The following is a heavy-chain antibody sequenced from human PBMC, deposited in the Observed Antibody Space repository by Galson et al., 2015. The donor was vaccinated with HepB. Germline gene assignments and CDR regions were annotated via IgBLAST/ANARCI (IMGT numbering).Heavy chain of an antibody. CDR3: ATLPPVAGSYYYYYYMDV. V-gene: IGHV3-53*01. J-gene: IGHJ6*03. D-gene: IGHD6-19*01. CDR2: IYSGGST. Sequence: SLRLSCAASGFTVSSNYMSWVRQAPGKGLEWVSVIYSGGSTCYADSVKGRFTISRDNSKNTLYLQMNSLRAEDTAVYYCATLPPVAGSYYYYYYMDVWGKGTTVTVSS. CDR1: GFTVSSNY.